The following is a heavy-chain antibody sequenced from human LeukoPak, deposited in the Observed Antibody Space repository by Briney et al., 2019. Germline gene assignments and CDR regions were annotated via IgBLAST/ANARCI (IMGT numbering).Heavy chain of an antibody. V-gene: IGHV4-59*12. CDR2: IYYNENT. CDR1: GGSISSYY. D-gene: IGHD6-13*01. CDR3: ARDAYSSSPPY. Sequence: SETLSLTCTVSGGSISSYYWSWIRQPPGKGLEWIGYIYYNENTNQNPSLKSRVTISVDTSKNQFSLKLSSVTAADTAVYYCARDAYSSSPPYWGQGTLVTVSS. J-gene: IGHJ4*02.